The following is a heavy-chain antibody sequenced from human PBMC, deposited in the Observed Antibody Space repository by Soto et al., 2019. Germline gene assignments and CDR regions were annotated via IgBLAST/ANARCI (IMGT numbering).Heavy chain of an antibody. CDR1: GFTFSSYA. D-gene: IGHD5-12*01. V-gene: IGHV3-30*04. Sequence: PGGSLRLSCAASGFTFSSYAMHWVRQAPGKGLEWVAVISYDGSNKYYADSVKGRFTISRDNSKNTLYLQMNSLRAEDTAVYYCAKVGDGYKSFFDYWGQGTLVTVSS. CDR2: ISYDGSNK. J-gene: IGHJ4*02. CDR3: AKVGDGYKSFFDY.